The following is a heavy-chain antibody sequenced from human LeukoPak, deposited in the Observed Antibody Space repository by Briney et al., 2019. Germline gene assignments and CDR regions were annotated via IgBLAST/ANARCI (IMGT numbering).Heavy chain of an antibody. CDR2: IYHSGST. J-gene: IGHJ3*02. CDR3: ARYRPPRGLVPAAHRTAFDI. V-gene: IGHV4-4*02. Sequence: SETLSLTCAVSSGSISSSNWWSWVRQPPGKGLEWIGEIYHSGSTNYNPSLESRVTISVDKSKNQFSLKLSSVTAADTAVYYCARYRPPRGLVPAAHRTAFDIWGQGTMVTVSS. D-gene: IGHD2-2*01. CDR1: SGSISSSNW.